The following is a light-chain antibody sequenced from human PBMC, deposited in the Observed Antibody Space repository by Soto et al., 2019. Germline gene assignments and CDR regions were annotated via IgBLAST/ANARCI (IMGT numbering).Light chain of an antibody. CDR3: QQFHSYPLT. V-gene: IGKV1-9*01. Sequence: IQLTQSPSSLSASVGDRVTITCRASQGISSYLAWYQQKPGKAPELLMHAASTLQSGVPSRFSGSGSGTDFTLTISSLQPEDFAIYHCQQFHSYPLTFGPGTKVDIK. CDR1: QGISSY. J-gene: IGKJ3*01. CDR2: AAS.